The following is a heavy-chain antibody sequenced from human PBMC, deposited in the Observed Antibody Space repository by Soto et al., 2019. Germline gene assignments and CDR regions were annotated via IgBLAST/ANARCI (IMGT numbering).Heavy chain of an antibody. V-gene: IGHV4-31*03. CDR3: ARVRGVVADTYYGMDV. CDR1: GGSISSGGYY. CDR2: IYYSGST. Sequence: QVQLQESGPGLVKPSQTLSLTCTVSGGSISSGGYYWSWIRQHPGKGLEWIGYIYYSGSTYYNPSLQSRVTISVDTSKNQFSLKLSSVTDADTAVYYCARVRGVVADTYYGMDVWGQGTTVTVSS. J-gene: IGHJ6*02. D-gene: IGHD2-15*01.